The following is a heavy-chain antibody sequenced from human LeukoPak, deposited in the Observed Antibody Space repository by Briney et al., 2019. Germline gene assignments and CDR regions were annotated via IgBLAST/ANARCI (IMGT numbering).Heavy chain of an antibody. CDR2: ISSSYI. D-gene: IGHD2-21*02. J-gene: IGHJ4*02. Sequence: GGSLRLSCAASGFTFSSYSMNWVRQAPGKGLEWVSSISSSYIYYADSVKGRFTISRDNAKNSVYLQINSLTAEDTGVYYCVRDRDPRGNYFDYWGQGTLVTVSS. V-gene: IGHV3-21*01. CDR1: GFTFSSYS. CDR3: VRDRDPRGNYFDY.